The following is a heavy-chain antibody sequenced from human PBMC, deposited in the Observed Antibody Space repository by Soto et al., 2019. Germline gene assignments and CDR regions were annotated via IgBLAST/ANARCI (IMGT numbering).Heavy chain of an antibody. CDR1: GGTFSSYA. CDR3: AGDIVLVPAARLGY. D-gene: IGHD2-2*01. V-gene: IGHV1-69*12. CDR2: IIPIFGTA. Sequence: QVQLVQSGAEVKKPGSSVKVSCKASGGTFSSYAIRWVRQAPGQGLEWMGGIIPIFGTANYAQKFQGRVTFTADESTSTAYMELSSLRSEDTAVYYCAGDIVLVPAARLGYWGQGTLVTVSS. J-gene: IGHJ4*02.